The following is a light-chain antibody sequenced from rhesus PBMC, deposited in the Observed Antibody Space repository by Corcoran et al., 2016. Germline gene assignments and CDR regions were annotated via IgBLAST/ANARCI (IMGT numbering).Light chain of an antibody. Sequence: IQMTQSPSSLSASVGDTVTITGRASQGISSWLAWYQQKPGKAPKLLIYKAYGLQSGVPSRFSGSGAGTDVTLPISSLQSDDFASYYCQQYSSRPSSFGRGTKVEIK. CDR2: KAY. CDR1: QGISSW. V-gene: IGKV1-22*01. J-gene: IGKJ2*01. CDR3: QQYSSRPSS.